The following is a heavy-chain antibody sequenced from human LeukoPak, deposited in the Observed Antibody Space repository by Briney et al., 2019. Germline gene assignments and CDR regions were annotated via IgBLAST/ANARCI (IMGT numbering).Heavy chain of an antibody. V-gene: IGHV4-59*08. CDR1: GGSISSYY. J-gene: IGHJ4*02. Sequence: SSETLSLTCTVSGGSISSYYWSWIRQPPGKGLEWIAYISDIGSINYNPSLKSRVTISLDTSKNQFSLKLSSVTAADTAVYYCAGHHPRNTVDYWGQGTLVTVSS. D-gene: IGHD2/OR15-2a*01. CDR2: ISDIGSI. CDR3: AGHHPRNTVDY.